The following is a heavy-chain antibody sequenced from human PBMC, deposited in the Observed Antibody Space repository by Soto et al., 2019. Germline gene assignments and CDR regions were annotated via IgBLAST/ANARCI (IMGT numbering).Heavy chain of an antibody. Sequence: DVQLVESGGGLVQPGGSLRLSCVASGFTFSTNGMNWVRQAPGKGLEWVSGIKGDRSDIEYADSVKGRFTISRDNAKNSLYLRLSSLRDEDSAVYYCARDLSKRWSNCDFWGQGSVVTVSS. D-gene: IGHD3-3*01. J-gene: IGHJ4*01. CDR3: ARDLSKRWSNCDF. CDR1: GFTFSTNG. V-gene: IGHV3-48*02. CDR2: IKGDRSDI.